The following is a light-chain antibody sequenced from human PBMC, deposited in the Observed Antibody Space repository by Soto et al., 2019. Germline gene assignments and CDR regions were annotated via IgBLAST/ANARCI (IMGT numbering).Light chain of an antibody. J-gene: IGLJ3*02. CDR1: SSNIGSHF. Sequence: QSVLTQPPSASGTPGQSLTISCSGSSSNIGSHFVYWYQHLPGTAPKLLIFRDGQRPSGVPARFFGSKSCTSASLAITGLRSEDEADYYCAVWDQSLTGWVFGGGTKLTVL. CDR2: RDG. CDR3: AVWDQSLTGWV. V-gene: IGLV1-47*01.